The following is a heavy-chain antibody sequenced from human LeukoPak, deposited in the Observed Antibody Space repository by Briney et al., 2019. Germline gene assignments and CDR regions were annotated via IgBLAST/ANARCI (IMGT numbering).Heavy chain of an antibody. CDR1: GFTFSGYA. J-gene: IGHJ4*02. Sequence: GGSLRLSCAASGFTFSGYAMSWVRQAPGKGLEWVSAIDRGGVPQTPYADSVKGRFIVSRDNSKNTLYLQMNSLRAEDTAVYYCAKSAVGWLVTAYFDYWGQGTLVTVSS. D-gene: IGHD6-19*01. CDR3: AKSAVGWLVTAYFDY. CDR2: IDRGGVPQ. V-gene: IGHV3-23*01.